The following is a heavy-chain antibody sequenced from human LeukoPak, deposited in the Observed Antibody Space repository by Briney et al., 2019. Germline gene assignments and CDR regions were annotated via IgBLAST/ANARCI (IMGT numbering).Heavy chain of an antibody. CDR3: ARGTYYYDSSGYYYFDY. CDR1: GFTFDDYG. CDR2: INWNGGST. V-gene: IGHV3-20*04. Sequence: GGSLRLSCAASGFTFDDYGMSWVRQAPGKGLESVSGINWNGGSTGYADSVKGRFTISRDNAKNSLYLQMNSLRAEDTALYYCARGTYYYDSSGYYYFDYWGQGTLVTVSS. D-gene: IGHD3-22*01. J-gene: IGHJ4*02.